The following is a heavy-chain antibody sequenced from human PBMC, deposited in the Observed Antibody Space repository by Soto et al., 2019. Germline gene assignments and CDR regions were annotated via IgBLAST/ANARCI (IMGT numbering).Heavy chain of an antibody. CDR3: ARDRYTMVRGVINAFDI. CDR1: GGTFSSYA. Sequence: QVQLVQSGAEVKKPGSSVKVSCKASGGTFSSYAISWVRQAPGQGLEWMGGIIPIFGTANYAQKFQGRVTITADESKSTAYMELSSLRSEDTAVYYCARDRYTMVRGVINAFDIWGQGTMVTVSS. V-gene: IGHV1-69*01. J-gene: IGHJ3*02. D-gene: IGHD3-10*01. CDR2: IIPIFGTA.